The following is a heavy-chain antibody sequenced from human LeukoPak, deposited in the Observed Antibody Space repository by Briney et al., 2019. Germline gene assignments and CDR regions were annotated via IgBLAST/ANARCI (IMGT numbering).Heavy chain of an antibody. D-gene: IGHD2-2*01. CDR3: ARGTTLSNIVVVPAATEYFQH. J-gene: IGHJ1*01. CDR1: GYTFTGYY. Sequence: ASVKVSCKASGYTFTGYYMHWVRQAPGQGLKWMGRINPNSGGTNYAQKFQGRVTMTRDTSISTAYMELSRLRSDDTAVYYCARGTTLSNIVVVPAATEYFQHWGQGTLVTVSS. CDR2: INPNSGGT. V-gene: IGHV1-2*06.